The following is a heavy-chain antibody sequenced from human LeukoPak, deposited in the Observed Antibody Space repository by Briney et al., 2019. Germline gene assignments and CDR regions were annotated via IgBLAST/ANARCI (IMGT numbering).Heavy chain of an antibody. CDR1: GGSIRSSSYY. Sequence: SETLSLTCTVSGGSIRSSSYYWGWIRQSPGKVLKWIGSTYSTGNSYYNPSLKSRLTISVDTSKNQFSLRLTSVTAADTAVYYCVRVDGYLDSWGQGTPVTVSS. V-gene: IGHV4-39*01. J-gene: IGHJ4*02. CDR3: VRVDGYLDS. CDR2: TYSTGNS. D-gene: IGHD5-24*01.